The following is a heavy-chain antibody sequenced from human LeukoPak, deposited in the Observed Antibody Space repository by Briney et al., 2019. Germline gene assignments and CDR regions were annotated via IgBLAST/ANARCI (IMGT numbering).Heavy chain of an antibody. CDR1: GGSISSSSYY. J-gene: IGHJ4*02. CDR3: ASAREGYSYGRFDY. Sequence: SETLSLTCTVFGGSISSSSYYWAWIRQPPGKGLEWIGSWYYSGSTYYNPSLKSRVTISVDTSKKQFSLKLSSVTAADTAVYYCASAREGYSYGRFDYWGQGTLVTVSS. CDR2: WYYSGST. V-gene: IGHV4-39*01. D-gene: IGHD5-18*01.